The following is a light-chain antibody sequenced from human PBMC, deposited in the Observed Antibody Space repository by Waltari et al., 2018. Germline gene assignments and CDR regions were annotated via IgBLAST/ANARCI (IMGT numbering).Light chain of an antibody. CDR2: GAS. Sequence: EIVLTQSPATLSLSPGERATLSCRASQSVSSSLAWYQQKPGQAPRLLIYGASNRATGIPARFSGSGTGTDFNLTINSLEPEDFAVYYCQQRSIWPQLTFGGGTKVEI. CDR1: QSVSSS. J-gene: IGKJ4*01. CDR3: QQRSIWPQLT. V-gene: IGKV3-11*01.